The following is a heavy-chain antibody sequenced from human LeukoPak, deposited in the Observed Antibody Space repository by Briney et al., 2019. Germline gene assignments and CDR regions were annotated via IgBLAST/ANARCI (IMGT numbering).Heavy chain of an antibody. CDR1: GFTSSTYG. Sequence: GGSLTLSCAASGFTSSTYGTHWARQAPGKGLEWVAFIRYDGSNKYYTDSVKGRFTISRDNSKNTLYLQMNSLRAEDTAVYYCAKDGVRVRGVTYYYYYYMDVWGKGTTVTISS. CDR2: IRYDGSNK. J-gene: IGHJ6*03. D-gene: IGHD3-10*01. CDR3: AKDGVRVRGVTYYYYYYMDV. V-gene: IGHV3-30*02.